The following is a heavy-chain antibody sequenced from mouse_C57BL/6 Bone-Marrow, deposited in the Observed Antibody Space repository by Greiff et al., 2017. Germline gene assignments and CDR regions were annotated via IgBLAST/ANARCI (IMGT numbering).Heavy chain of an antibody. D-gene: IGHD2-2*01. CDR1: GYTFTGYW. CDR2: ILPGSGIT. J-gene: IGHJ4*01. Sequence: VQLVESGAELMKPGASVKLSCKATGYTFTGYWIEWVKQRPGHGLEWIGEILPGSGITNYNEKFKGKATFTADTSSNTAYMQLSSLTTEDSAIYYCARWLPYAMDYWGQRTSVTGSS. CDR3: ARWLPYAMDY. V-gene: IGHV1-9*01.